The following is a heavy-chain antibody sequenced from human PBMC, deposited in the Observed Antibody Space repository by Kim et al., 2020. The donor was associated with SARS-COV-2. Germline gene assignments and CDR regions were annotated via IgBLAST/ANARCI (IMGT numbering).Heavy chain of an antibody. CDR3: AMTSIAARRGLDY. CDR1: GFTFSSYS. CDR2: ISSSSSYI. J-gene: IGHJ4*02. V-gene: IGHV3-21*01. Sequence: GGSLRLSCAASGFTFSSYSMNWVRQAPGKGLEWVSSISSSSSYIYYADSVKGRFTISRDNAKNSLYLQMNSLRAEDTAVYYCAMTSIAARRGLDYWGQGTLVTVSS. D-gene: IGHD6-6*01.